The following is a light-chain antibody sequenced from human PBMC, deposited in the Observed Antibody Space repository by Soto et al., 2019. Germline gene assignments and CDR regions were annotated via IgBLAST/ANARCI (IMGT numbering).Light chain of an antibody. V-gene: IGLV2-14*03. J-gene: IGLJ1*01. CDR2: DVS. CDR3: SSYTSSSTYV. Sequence: QSLLTQPASVSGSPGQSITSSCTGTSTDIGRYIYVSWYQQHPGKAPKLMIYDVSNRPSGVSNRFSGSKSGNTASLTISGLQAEDEADYYCSSYTSSSTYVFGTGTKVPVL. CDR1: STDIGRYIY.